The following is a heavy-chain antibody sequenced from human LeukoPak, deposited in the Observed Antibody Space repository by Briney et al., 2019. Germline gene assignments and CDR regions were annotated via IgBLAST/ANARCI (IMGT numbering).Heavy chain of an antibody. CDR3: ARSPTSWYFDY. CDR2: IRYHGSDK. J-gene: IGHJ4*02. Sequence: GDSLRLSCAASGFTFSGSGMHWVRQAPGKGLEWVAFIRYHGSDKFYADSVKGRFTISRDNSKNTLYLQMNSLRPEDTSVYYCARSPTSWYFDYWGQGTLVTVSS. V-gene: IGHV3-30*02. D-gene: IGHD2-2*01. CDR1: GFTFSGSG.